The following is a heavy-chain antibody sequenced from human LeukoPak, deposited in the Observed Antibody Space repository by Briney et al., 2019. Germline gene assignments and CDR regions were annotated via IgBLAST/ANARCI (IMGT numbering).Heavy chain of an antibody. CDR1: GYTFTGYY. Sequence: ASVKVSCKASGYTFTGYYMHWVRQAPGQGLEWMGWINPNSGGTNYAQKFQGRVTMTRDTSISTAYMELSRLTSDDTVVYYCARAPNNWNDLIVAYWGQGTLVTVSS. CDR2: INPNSGGT. D-gene: IGHD1-1*01. J-gene: IGHJ4*02. CDR3: ARAPNNWNDLIVAY. V-gene: IGHV1-2*02.